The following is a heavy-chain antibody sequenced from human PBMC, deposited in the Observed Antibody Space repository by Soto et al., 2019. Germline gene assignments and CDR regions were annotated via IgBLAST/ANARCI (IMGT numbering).Heavy chain of an antibody. CDR3: AREEPGYSSILSEANWFDP. Sequence: QLQLQESGPGLVKPSETLSLTCTVSGGSISSSSYYWGWIRQPPGKGLEWIGSIYYSGSTYYNPSLKSRVTISVDTSKNQFSLKLSSVTAADTAVYYCAREEPGYSSILSEANWFDPWGQGTLVTVSS. D-gene: IGHD6-13*01. CDR1: GGSISSSSYY. J-gene: IGHJ5*02. CDR2: IYYSGST. V-gene: IGHV4-39*02.